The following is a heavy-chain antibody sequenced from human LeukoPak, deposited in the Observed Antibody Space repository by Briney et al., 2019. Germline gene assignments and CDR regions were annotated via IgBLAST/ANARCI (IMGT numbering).Heavy chain of an antibody. J-gene: IGHJ6*02. Sequence: GGSLRLSCAASGFTVSSNYMSWVRQAPGKGLEWVSVIYSGGSTYYADSVKGRFTISRDNSKNTLYLQMNSLRAEDTAVYYCAITVTVYYYGMDVWSQGTTVTVSS. CDR1: GFTVSSNY. V-gene: IGHV3-66*01. D-gene: IGHD4-17*01. CDR2: IYSGGST. CDR3: AITVTVYYYGMDV.